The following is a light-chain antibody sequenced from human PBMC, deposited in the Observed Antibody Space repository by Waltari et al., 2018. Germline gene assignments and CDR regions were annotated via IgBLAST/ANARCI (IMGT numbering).Light chain of an antibody. CDR3: QQYGSSIMYT. V-gene: IGKV3-20*01. Sequence: ELTQSPGTLSLSPGERATLSCRASQRITKRYFAWYQQKPGQAPRLLIYGASSRAAGSPDRFSGAGSGTDFTLTISRLEPEDSAVYYCQQYGSSIMYTFGQGTKLEIK. CDR1: QRITKRY. CDR2: GAS. J-gene: IGKJ2*01.